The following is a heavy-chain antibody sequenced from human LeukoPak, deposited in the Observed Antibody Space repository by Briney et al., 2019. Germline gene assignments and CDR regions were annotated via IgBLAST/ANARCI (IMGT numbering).Heavy chain of an antibody. CDR2: ISDNGGST. CDR3: ASRQGLGWHYVN. CDR1: GFTFSSYA. Sequence: GGSLRLSCVDSGFTFSSYALSLVRQVPGKGLEWVSGISDNGGSTYYADSVKGRFTISRDNSKNTLYLQMNSLRVEDTAKYYCASRQGLGWHYVNWGQGTLVTVSS. V-gene: IGHV3-23*01. D-gene: IGHD3-10*02. J-gene: IGHJ4*02.